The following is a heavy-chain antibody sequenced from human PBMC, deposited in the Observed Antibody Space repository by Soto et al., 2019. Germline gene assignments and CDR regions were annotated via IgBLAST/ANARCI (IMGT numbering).Heavy chain of an antibody. CDR1: GYTFINYD. CDR3: SRTPGDY. V-gene: IGHV1-8*01. D-gene: IGHD2-15*01. J-gene: IGHJ4*02. Sequence: QVQLVQSGAEVKEPGASVKVSCKTSGYTFINYDINWVRQAPGKGLEWMGLMNPKSGKTGYAQKFEGRVSMTRDTSTSTAYMELNSLRSEDTATYYCSRTPGDYWGQGTLVTVSS. CDR2: MNPKSGKT.